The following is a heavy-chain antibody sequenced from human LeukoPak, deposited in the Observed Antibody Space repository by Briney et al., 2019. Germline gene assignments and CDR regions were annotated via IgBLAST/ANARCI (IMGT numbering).Heavy chain of an antibody. CDR3: ARDLDSYGSY. Sequence: SETLSLTCTVSDGSISSGDYYWSWIRQPPGRGLEWIGYIYYTGDTYYSPSLKSRVTISLDTSKNQFSLKLSSVTAADTAVYYCARDLDSYGSYWGQGTLVTVSS. J-gene: IGHJ4*02. CDR1: DGSISSGDYY. V-gene: IGHV4-30-4*01. D-gene: IGHD5-18*01. CDR2: IYYTGDT.